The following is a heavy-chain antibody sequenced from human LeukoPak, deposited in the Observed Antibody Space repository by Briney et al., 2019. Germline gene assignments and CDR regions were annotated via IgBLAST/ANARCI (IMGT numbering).Heavy chain of an antibody. CDR1: GFAFSDYY. J-gene: IGHJ4*02. CDR3: ARDYSSSDFDY. V-gene: IGHV3-11*01. D-gene: IGHD6-13*01. CDR2: ISSSGSTI. Sequence: GGSLRLSCAASGFAFSDYYMSWIRQAPGKGLEWVSYISSSGSTIYYADSVKGRFTISRDNAKNSLYLQMNSLRAEGTAVYYCARDYSSSDFDYWGQGTLVTVSS.